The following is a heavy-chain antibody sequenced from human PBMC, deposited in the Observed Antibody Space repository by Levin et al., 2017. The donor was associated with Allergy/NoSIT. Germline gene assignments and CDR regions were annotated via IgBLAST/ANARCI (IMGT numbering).Heavy chain of an antibody. V-gene: IGHV3-21*01. Sequence: GESLKISCAASGFTFSSYSMNWVRQAPGKGLEWVSSISSSSSYIYYADSVKGRFTISRDNAKNSLYLQMNSLRAEDTAVYYCARDLVATTPGGYYYYGMDVWGQGTTVTVSS. CDR3: ARDLVATTPGGYYYYGMDV. CDR1: GFTFSSYS. D-gene: IGHD5-12*01. J-gene: IGHJ6*02. CDR2: ISSSSSYI.